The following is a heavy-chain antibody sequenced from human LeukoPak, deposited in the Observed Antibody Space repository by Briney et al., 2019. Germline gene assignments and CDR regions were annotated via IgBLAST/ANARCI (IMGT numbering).Heavy chain of an antibody. CDR2: TYYRSKWFN. D-gene: IGHD6-19*01. Sequence: QTLSLTCAISGDSVSSKNAAWNWIRQSPSRGLEWLGRTYYRSKWFNEYAVPVKTRISINPDTSKNQVSLQLNSVTPEDTAVYYCARGGSQWLLPHLDFWGQGILVTVSS. V-gene: IGHV6-1*01. CDR1: GDSVSSKNAA. J-gene: IGHJ4*02. CDR3: ARGGSQWLLPHLDF.